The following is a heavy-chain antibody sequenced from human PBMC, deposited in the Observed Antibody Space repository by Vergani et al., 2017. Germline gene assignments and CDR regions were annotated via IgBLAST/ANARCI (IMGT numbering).Heavy chain of an antibody. D-gene: IGHD3-22*01. Sequence: EVQLVESGGGLVKPGGSLRLSCAASGFSFSSYSMNWVRQAPGKGLEWVASISGSSSYVFYRDSVEGRFTITRDNAKKSVYLHMNSLRAEDTGVYYCAKDYNIMGALHYWGQGTLVAVSS. CDR1: GFSFSSYS. CDR3: AKDYNIMGALHY. V-gene: IGHV3-21*02. J-gene: IGHJ4*02. CDR2: ISGSSSYV.